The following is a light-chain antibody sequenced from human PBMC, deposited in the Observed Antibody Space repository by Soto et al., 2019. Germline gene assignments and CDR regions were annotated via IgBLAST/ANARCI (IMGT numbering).Light chain of an antibody. Sequence: IVLTQSPGTLSLYPGERATLSCRASQSVSSSYLAWYQQKPGQAPRLLIYGASSRVTGIPDRFSGSGSGTDFTLTISRLEPEDSAVYYCQRITFGQGTRLEIK. V-gene: IGKV3-20*01. J-gene: IGKJ5*01. CDR3: QRIT. CDR2: GAS. CDR1: QSVSSSY.